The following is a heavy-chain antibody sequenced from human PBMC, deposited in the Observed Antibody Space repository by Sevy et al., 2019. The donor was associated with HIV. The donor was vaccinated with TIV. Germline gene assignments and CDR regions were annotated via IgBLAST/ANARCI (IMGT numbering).Heavy chain of an antibody. CDR1: GFTVSSNY. V-gene: IGHV3-53*05. CDR2: LYSGGST. Sequence: GGSLRLSCTASGFTVSSNYMSWVRQAPGKGLEWVSVLYSGGSTYYADSVKGRFTISRDNSKNTLYLQMNSLRAEDTAVYYCAKDPVASRGPLYYFDYWGQGTLVTVSS. J-gene: IGHJ4*02. D-gene: IGHD6-6*01. CDR3: AKDPVASRGPLYYFDY.